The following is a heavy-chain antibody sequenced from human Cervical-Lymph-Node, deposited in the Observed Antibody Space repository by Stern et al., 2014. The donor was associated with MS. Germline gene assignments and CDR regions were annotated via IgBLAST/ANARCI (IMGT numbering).Heavy chain of an antibody. CDR3: ARGGRGVGLEY. J-gene: IGHJ4*02. CDR2: VSYGGTQR. CDR1: GFTFSTYA. V-gene: IGHV3-30-3*01. D-gene: IGHD3-10*01. Sequence: VQLVESGGGVVQPGRALSLSCVASGFTFSTYAMHWVRQAPGKGLEWGAFVSYGGTQRTSTDSVKARFTISRDNSKNTLYLHMNSLRDEDTAVYFCARGGRGVGLEYWGQGALVTVSS.